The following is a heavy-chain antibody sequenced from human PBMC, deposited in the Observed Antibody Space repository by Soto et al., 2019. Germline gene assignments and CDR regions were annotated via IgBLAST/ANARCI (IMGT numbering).Heavy chain of an antibody. CDR1: GYTFTSYD. J-gene: IGHJ4*02. V-gene: IGHV1-8*01. D-gene: IGHD3-22*01. CDR2: MNPNSGNT. CDR3: ARGQDGTYHYDSSGYREFDY. Sequence: GASVKVSCKASGYTFTSYDINWVRQATGQGLEWMGWMNPNSGNTGYAQKFQGRVTMTRNTSISTAYMELSSLRSEDTAVYYCARGQDGTYHYDSSGYREFDYCGQGTMVTVYS.